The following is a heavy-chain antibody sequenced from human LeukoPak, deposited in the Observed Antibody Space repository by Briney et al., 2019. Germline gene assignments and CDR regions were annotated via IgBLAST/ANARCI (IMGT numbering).Heavy chain of an antibody. CDR3: ARGSRDGYGMFDP. D-gene: IGHD5-24*01. V-gene: IGHV3-66*01. Sequence: GGSLRLSCAASGITVSSNYMSWVRQAPGKGLEWVSVIYSGGSTYYADSVKGRFTISRDNSKNTLYLQMNSLRAEDTAVYYCARGSRDGYGMFDPWGQGTLVTVSS. J-gene: IGHJ5*02. CDR1: GITVSSNY. CDR2: IYSGGST.